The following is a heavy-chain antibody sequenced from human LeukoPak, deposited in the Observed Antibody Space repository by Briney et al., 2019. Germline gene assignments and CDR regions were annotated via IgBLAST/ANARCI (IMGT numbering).Heavy chain of an antibody. V-gene: IGHV3-30-3*01. CDR2: ILHDGSNK. CDR3: ARGDCGGDCYLSMATYDI. D-gene: IGHD2-21*02. Sequence: PGRYLRLSCAASGFTFRNYAMHWVRQAPGKGLEWVAVILHDGSNKYYADSVKGRFTISRDNSKNTLYLQMNSLRADDAALYYCARGDCGGDCYLSMATYDIWGQGTKVTVSS. CDR1: GFTFRNYA. J-gene: IGHJ3*02.